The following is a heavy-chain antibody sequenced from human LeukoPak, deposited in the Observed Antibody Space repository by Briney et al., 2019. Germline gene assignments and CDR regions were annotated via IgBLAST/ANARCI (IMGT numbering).Heavy chain of an antibody. J-gene: IGHJ3*02. CDR3: ARDRSGSSSVDDAFDI. CDR2: INVITGYI. Sequence: TSGGSLRLSCAASGFTFSSYAMHWVRQAPGKGLEWVAYINVITGYIYYADSLKGRFTISRDNAKKSLFLEMNSLRVEDTAVYYCARDRSGSSSVDDAFDIWGQGIMVTVSS. V-gene: IGHV3-21*01. D-gene: IGHD1-26*01. CDR1: GFTFSSYA.